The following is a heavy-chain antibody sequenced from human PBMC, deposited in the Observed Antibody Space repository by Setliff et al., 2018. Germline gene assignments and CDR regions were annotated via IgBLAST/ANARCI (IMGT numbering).Heavy chain of an antibody. D-gene: IGHD3-10*01. CDR3: ARHVYGSGSYYNWFDP. CDR1: GYSISSGYY. Sequence: PSETLSLTCAVSGYSISSGYYWGWIRQPPGEGLEWIGSIYHSGSTYYNPSLKSRVTISVDTSKNQFSLKLSSVTAADTAVYYCARHVYGSGSYYNWFDPWVPETLLVTVSS. V-gene: IGHV4-38-2*01. CDR2: IYHSGST. J-gene: IGHJ5*02.